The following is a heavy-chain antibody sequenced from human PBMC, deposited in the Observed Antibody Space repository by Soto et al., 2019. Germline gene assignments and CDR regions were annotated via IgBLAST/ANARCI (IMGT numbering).Heavy chain of an antibody. Sequence: QVKLVESGGGVVQPGRSLRLSCAASGFTFSNFGMHWVRQAPGKGLEWVAVIWFDGGDKHYVDSVEGRFTISRDNSKNTVYLQMIILRPEDTAVYYCARDRSTTSSYGMDVWGQGTSGTVSS. D-gene: IGHD6-6*01. J-gene: IGHJ6*02. CDR2: IWFDGGDK. CDR1: GFTFSNFG. V-gene: IGHV3-33*01. CDR3: ARDRSTTSSYGMDV.